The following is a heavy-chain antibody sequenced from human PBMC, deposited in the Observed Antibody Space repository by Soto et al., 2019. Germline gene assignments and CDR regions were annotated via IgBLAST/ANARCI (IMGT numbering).Heavy chain of an antibody. V-gene: IGHV2-5*02. CDR2: IYWDDDK. Sequence: SGPTLVNPTQTLTLTCAFSGFSLTSNDVGVGWIRQPPGKALEWLALIYWDDDKRYSPSLKSRLTITKDTSKNQVVLRMTNMDPVDTATYYCAHSRYSRSSFDYWGQGTLVTVSS. CDR3: AHSRYSRSSFDY. CDR1: GFSLTSNDVG. J-gene: IGHJ4*02. D-gene: IGHD6-6*01.